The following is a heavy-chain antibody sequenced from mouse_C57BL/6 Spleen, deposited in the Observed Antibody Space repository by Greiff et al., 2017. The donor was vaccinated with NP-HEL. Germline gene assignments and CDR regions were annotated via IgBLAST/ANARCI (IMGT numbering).Heavy chain of an antibody. CDR2: IYPGDGDT. CDR1: GYAFSSYW. V-gene: IGHV1-80*01. D-gene: IGHD2-4*01. CDR3: ARAGGSIYYDYDGGLFDY. J-gene: IGHJ2*01. Sequence: QVQLQQSGAELVKPGASVKISCKASGYAFSSYWMNWVKQRPGKGLEWIGQIYPGDGDTNYNGKFKGKATLTADKSSSTAYMQLSSLTSEDSAVYFCARAGGSIYYDYDGGLFDYWGQGTTLTVSS.